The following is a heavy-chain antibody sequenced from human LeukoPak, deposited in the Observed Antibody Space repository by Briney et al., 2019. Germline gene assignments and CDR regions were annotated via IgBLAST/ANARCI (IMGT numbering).Heavy chain of an antibody. Sequence: QSGGSLRLSCAASGFTFDDYAMPWVRQAPGKGLEWVSGISWNSGSIGYADSVKGRFTISRDNAKNSLYLQMNSLRAEDTALYYCARRCSSTSCYRDAFDIWGQGTMVTVSS. CDR3: ARRCSSTSCYRDAFDI. J-gene: IGHJ3*02. CDR2: ISWNSGSI. CDR1: GFTFDDYA. V-gene: IGHV3-9*01. D-gene: IGHD2-2*01.